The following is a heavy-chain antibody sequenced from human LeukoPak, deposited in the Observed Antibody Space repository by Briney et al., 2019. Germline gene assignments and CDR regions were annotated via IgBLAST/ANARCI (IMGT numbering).Heavy chain of an antibody. V-gene: IGHV3-74*01. CDR2: INSDGSWT. Sequence: GGSLRLSCAASGNYWMHWVRQAPGEGLVWVSHINSDGSWTSYADSVKGRLTISKDNAKNTVYLQMNNLRAEDTAVYYCVSFYEAYWGRGTLVTVSS. J-gene: IGHJ4*02. CDR1: GNYW. D-gene: IGHD2/OR15-2a*01. CDR3: VSFYEAY.